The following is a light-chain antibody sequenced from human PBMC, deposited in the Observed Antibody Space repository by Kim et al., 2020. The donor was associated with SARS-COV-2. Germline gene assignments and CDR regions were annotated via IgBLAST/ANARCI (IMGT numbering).Light chain of an antibody. CDR2: AAA. Sequence: ASVGDRVTITWRASQDIRTWLAWFQQKPGKAPKLLIYAAAALQSGVPSRFSGSGSGTDFTLTISSLQPEDFATYYCQQTNSFPVTFGQGTRLEIK. CDR1: QDIRTW. J-gene: IGKJ5*01. V-gene: IGKV1-12*01. CDR3: QQTNSFPVT.